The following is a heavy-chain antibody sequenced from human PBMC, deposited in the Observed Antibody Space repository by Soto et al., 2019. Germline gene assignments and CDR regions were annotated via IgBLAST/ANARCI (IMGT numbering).Heavy chain of an antibody. CDR3: ARDYLTGDPREAFDS. Sequence: EVQLVESGGGLVKPGESLRLSCTASGFNFGAFSLSWVPQAPGKGLEWVSSIDPTSTEIHYADSVEGRFSVYRDSTKNSLYLQMISLRFEDTGVYYCARDYLTGDPREAFDSWGQGTLVTVSS. V-gene: IGHV3-21*01. D-gene: IGHD7-27*01. J-gene: IGHJ4*02. CDR2: IDPTSTEI. CDR1: GFNFGAFS.